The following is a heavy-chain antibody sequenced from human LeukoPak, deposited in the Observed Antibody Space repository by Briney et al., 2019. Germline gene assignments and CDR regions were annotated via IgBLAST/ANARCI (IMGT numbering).Heavy chain of an antibody. V-gene: IGHV3-48*02. CDR1: GFTFSTYS. Sequence: GGSLRLSCVASGFTFSTYSMNWVRQAPGQGLEWFSYISSSSSATYYADSVKGRFTISRDNAKNSLYVQMNSLRDEDTAVYYCARDPFGGSDYWGQGTLVTVSS. CDR3: ARDPFGGSDY. J-gene: IGHJ4*02. D-gene: IGHD1-26*01. CDR2: ISSSSSAT.